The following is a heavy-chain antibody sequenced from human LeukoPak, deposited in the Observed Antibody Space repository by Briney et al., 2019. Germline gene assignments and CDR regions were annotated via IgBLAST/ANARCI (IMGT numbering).Heavy chain of an antibody. CDR2: IWYDGSNK. V-gene: IGHV3-33*01. CDR3: ARTFDWSY. J-gene: IGHJ4*02. Sequence: GRSLRLSCAASGFTFSSYGMHWVRQAPGKGLEWVAVIWYDGSNKYYADSVKGRFTISRDNSKNTLYPQVNSLRAKDTAVYYCARTFDWSYWGQGTLVTVSS. CDR1: GFTFSSYG. D-gene: IGHD3-9*01.